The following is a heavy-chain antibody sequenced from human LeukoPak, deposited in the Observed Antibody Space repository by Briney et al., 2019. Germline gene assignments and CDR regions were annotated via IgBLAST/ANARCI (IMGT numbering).Heavy chain of an antibody. D-gene: IGHD3-10*01. J-gene: IGHJ6*02. V-gene: IGHV3-15*01. CDR2: IKSKTDGGTT. CDR3: TTGGRMVRGVANNYYYYYGMDV. Sequence: GGSLRLSCAASGFTFSNAWMTWVRPAPGKGLEWVGRIKSKTDGGTTDYSAPVKGRFTISRDDSKNTLYLQMNSLKTEDTAVYYCTTGGRMVRGVANNYYYYYGMDVWGQGTTVTVSS. CDR1: GFTFSNAW.